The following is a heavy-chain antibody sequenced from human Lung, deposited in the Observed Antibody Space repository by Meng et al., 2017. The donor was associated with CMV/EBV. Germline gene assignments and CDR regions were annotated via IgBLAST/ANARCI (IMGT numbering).Heavy chain of an antibody. CDR1: GFTFSSYA. CDR3: ARLAGGSGSEG. CDR2: ISYDGSNK. Sequence: SCAASGFTFSSYAMHWVRQAPGKGLEWVAVISYDGSNKYYADSVKGRFTISRDNSKNTLYLQMNSLRAEDTAVYYCARLAGGSGSEGWGQGTTVTVSS. J-gene: IGHJ6*02. V-gene: IGHV3-30-3*01. D-gene: IGHD6-19*01.